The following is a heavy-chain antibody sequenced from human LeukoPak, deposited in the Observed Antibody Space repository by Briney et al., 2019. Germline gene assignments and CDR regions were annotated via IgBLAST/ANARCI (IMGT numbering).Heavy chain of an antibody. CDR3: ARDRYIDSDYYFDY. J-gene: IGHJ4*02. V-gene: IGHV4-59*01. CDR1: GGSISSYY. CDR2: IYYSGST. D-gene: IGHD5-18*01. Sequence: KPSETLSLTCTVSGGSISSYYWSWIRQPPGRGLEWIAYIYYSGSTNYNPSLKSRVTISVDTSKNQFSLKLSSVTAADTAVYYCARDRYIDSDYYFDYWGQGTLVTVSS.